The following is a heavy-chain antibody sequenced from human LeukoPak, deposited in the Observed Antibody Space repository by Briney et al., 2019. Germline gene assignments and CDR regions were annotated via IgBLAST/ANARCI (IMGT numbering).Heavy chain of an antibody. D-gene: IGHD3-3*01. Sequence: ASVKFSSKASGYTFPSYGISWVRQAPGQGLGWMGWISAYNSNTNYTQKLPGRVTMTTDTSTSTACMELRSLRSDDTAVYYCARKAGFLEWLDSHPYFDYWGQGTLVTVSS. CDR1: GYTFPSYG. V-gene: IGHV1-18*01. CDR2: ISAYNSNT. J-gene: IGHJ4*02. CDR3: ARKAGFLEWLDSHPYFDY.